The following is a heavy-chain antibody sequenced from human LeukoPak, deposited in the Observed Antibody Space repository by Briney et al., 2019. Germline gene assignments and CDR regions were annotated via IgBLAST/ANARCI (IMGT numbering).Heavy chain of an antibody. CDR1: GFTFRSYW. D-gene: IGHD6-25*01. J-gene: IGHJ4*02. Sequence: GGSLRLSCAASGFTFRSYWMHWVRQAPGKRLVCVSRINSDGSSTNYADSVKGRFTISRDNAKNTLYLQMNSLRAEDTAVYYCVRDPRFSENFDYWGQGALVTVSS. CDR2: INSDGSST. V-gene: IGHV3-74*01. CDR3: VRDPRFSENFDY.